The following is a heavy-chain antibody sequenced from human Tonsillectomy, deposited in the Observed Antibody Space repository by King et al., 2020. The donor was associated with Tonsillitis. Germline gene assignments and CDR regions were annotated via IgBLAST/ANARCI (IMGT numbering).Heavy chain of an antibody. D-gene: IGHD6-19*01. V-gene: IGHV3-33*05. CDR1: GFTFSSYS. Sequence: VQLVESGGGVVQPGRSLRLSCAASGFTFSSYSMHWVRQAPGKGLEWVALISHDGSRTYYADSVKGRFTISRDNSNNTLYLQMTSLRTEDTAVYYCARERLWTSGWGIDNWGQGPLVTASS. CDR2: ISHDGSRT. J-gene: IGHJ4*02. CDR3: ARERLWTSGWGIDN.